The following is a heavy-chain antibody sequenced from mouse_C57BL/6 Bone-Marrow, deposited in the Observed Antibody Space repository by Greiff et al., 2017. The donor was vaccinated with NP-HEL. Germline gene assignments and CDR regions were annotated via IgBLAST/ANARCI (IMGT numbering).Heavy chain of an antibody. J-gene: IGHJ4*01. CDR3: ERHSNYAMDY. V-gene: IGHV5-6*01. CDR2: ISSGGSYT. CDR1: GFTFSSYG. D-gene: IGHD1-1*01. Sequence: EVQLVESGGDLVKPGGSLKLSCAASGFTFSSYGMSWVRQTPDKRLEWVATISSGGSYTYYPDSVKGRFTISSNTAKKTLYLQMSILNSEDTAMYYCERHSNYAMDYWGQGTSVTVSS.